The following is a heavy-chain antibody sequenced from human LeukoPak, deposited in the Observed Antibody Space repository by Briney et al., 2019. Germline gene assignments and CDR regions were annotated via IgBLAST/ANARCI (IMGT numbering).Heavy chain of an antibody. CDR3: ARRTGSGSYYVDF. J-gene: IGHJ4*02. CDR1: GCSISSGYY. CDR2: IYHSGST. D-gene: IGHD3-10*01. V-gene: IGHV4-38-2*01. Sequence: PSETLSLTCAVSGCSISSGYYWGWIRQPPGKGLEWIGSIYHSGSTYYNPSLKSRVTISVDTSKNQFSLKVTSVTAADTAVYYCARRTGSGSYYVDFWGQGTVVTVSS.